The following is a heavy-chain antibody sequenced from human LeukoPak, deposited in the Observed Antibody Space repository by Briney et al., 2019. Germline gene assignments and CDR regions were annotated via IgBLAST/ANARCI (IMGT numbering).Heavy chain of an antibody. J-gene: IGHJ4*02. Sequence: GGALRLSCAASGFTFSSYWMHWVRQPPGKGLVWVSHIDTDGSNTNYADSVKGRFTISRDNAQNTLYLQMNSLRAEDTAVYFCARAYTRFCSGGSCYSDDYFNYWGQGTLVTVSS. CDR1: GFTFSSYW. D-gene: IGHD2-15*01. CDR2: IDTDGSNT. CDR3: ARAYTRFCSGGSCYSDDYFNY. V-gene: IGHV3-74*01.